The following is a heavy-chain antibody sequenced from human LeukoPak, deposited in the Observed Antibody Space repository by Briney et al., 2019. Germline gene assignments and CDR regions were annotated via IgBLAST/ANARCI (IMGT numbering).Heavy chain of an antibody. J-gene: IGHJ3*02. Sequence: PGGSLRLSCAASGFTFDDYAMHWVGQAQGKGLEGVSGFSWTSATIGYADSVKGRFTISRDNAKNSLYLQMNSLRAEDTALYYCAKDRGYSSSSGAFDIWGQGTMVTVSS. CDR2: FSWTSATI. D-gene: IGHD6-6*01. CDR1: GFTFDDYA. V-gene: IGHV3-9*01. CDR3: AKDRGYSSSSGAFDI.